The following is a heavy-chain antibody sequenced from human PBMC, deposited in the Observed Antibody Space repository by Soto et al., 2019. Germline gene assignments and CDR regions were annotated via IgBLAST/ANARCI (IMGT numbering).Heavy chain of an antibody. Sequence: QVHLVESGGGVVQTGRSLRLSCAASGFTFSNYALHWVRQAPGKGLEWVSVISYDGNNKYFAASVKGRFTLSRDNSKNTLYLQMNSLGTEDTAVYYCARALYCTSTSCYIAVSVLGMDVWGQGTTVTVSS. CDR3: ARALYCTSTSCYIAVSVLGMDV. CDR2: ISYDGNNK. CDR1: GFTFSNYA. J-gene: IGHJ6*02. V-gene: IGHV3-30-3*01. D-gene: IGHD2-2*02.